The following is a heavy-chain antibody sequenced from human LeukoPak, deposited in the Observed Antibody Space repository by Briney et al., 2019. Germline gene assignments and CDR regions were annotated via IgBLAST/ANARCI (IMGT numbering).Heavy chain of an antibody. J-gene: IGHJ1*01. V-gene: IGHV4-59*01. Sequence: SETLPLTCTVSGASLSTYYWSWLRQPPGKGLEWIGYLYYSGSTTYIPSLKSRVTMSVDTSKSQFSLKFNSVTAADTAIYYCARVRGTFETDWGQGTLVTVSS. D-gene: IGHD2/OR15-2a*01. CDR2: LYYSGST. CDR1: GASLSTYY. CDR3: ARVRGTFETD.